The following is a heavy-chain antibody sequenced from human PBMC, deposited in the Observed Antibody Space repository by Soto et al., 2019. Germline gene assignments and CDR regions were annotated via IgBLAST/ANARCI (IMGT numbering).Heavy chain of an antibody. CDR2: INHSGST. J-gene: IGHJ4*02. CDR1: GGSFSGYY. V-gene: IGHV4-34*01. Sequence: SETLSLTCAVYGGSFSGYYWSWIRQPPGKGLEWIGEINHSGSTNYNPSLKSRVTISVDTSKNQFSLKLSSVTAADTAVYYCARGAIALGGAYYFDYWGQGTLVTVSS. CDR3: ARGAIALGGAYYFDY. D-gene: IGHD2-15*01.